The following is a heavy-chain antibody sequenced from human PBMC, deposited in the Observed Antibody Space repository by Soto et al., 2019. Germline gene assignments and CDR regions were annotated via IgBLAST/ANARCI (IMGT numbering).Heavy chain of an antibody. CDR1: GFSLTSRPMG. Sequence: QITLKESAPTRVKPTQTLTLTCTFSGFSLTSRPMGVGWIRQPPGKALEWLAFIYWDDDKRYSPSLRSRLTITXXNXGTXVVLTMTNMDPVDTATYYCAHRLSGYNWNGGYFDYWGQGALVTVSS. D-gene: IGHD1-1*01. J-gene: IGHJ4*02. CDR2: IYWDDDK. V-gene: IGHV2-5*02. CDR3: AHRLSGYNWNGGYFDY.